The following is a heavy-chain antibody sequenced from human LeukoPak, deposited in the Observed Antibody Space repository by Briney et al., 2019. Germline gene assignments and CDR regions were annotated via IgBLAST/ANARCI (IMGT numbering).Heavy chain of an antibody. D-gene: IGHD1-26*01. V-gene: IGHV3-48*02. CDR3: VRRVVGAMPFGY. CDR1: GFIFSTYG. Sequence: PGGSLRLSCTASGFIFSTYGMHWVRQAPGKGLEWISYITTSSSEIYYADSVKGRFTISRDNAKNSLYLQMYSLRDEDTAVYYCVRRVVGAMPFGYWGQGTLVTVSS. CDR2: ITTSSSEI. J-gene: IGHJ4*02.